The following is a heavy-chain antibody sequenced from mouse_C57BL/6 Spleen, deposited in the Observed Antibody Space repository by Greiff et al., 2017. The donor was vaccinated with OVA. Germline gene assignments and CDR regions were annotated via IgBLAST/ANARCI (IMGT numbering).Heavy chain of an antibody. D-gene: IGHD2-3*01. CDR3: ARQRYDGYYYYAMDY. CDR2: IWSDGST. Sequence: VKLQESGPGLVAPSQSLSITCTVSGFSLTSYGVHWVRQPPGKGLEWLVVIWSDGSTTYNSALKSRLSISKDNSKSQVFLKMNSLQTDDTAMYYCARQRYDGYYYYAMDYWGQGTSVTVSS. V-gene: IGHV2-6-1*01. CDR1: GFSLTSYG. J-gene: IGHJ4*01.